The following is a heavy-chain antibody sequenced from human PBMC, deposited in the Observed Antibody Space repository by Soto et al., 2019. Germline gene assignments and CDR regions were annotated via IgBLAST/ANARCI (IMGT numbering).Heavy chain of an antibody. V-gene: IGHV4-39*01. CDR1: GGSISSSSYS. J-gene: IGHJ2*01. CDR2: IYYSGST. D-gene: IGHD4-17*01. Sequence: QLQLQESGPGLVKPSETLSLTCTVSGGSISSSSYSWGWIRQPPGKGLEWIGSIYYSGSTYYNPSLKSRVTISVDTSKNQCSLKLSSVTAADTAVYYCARPTVTTPRAYFELWGRGTLVTVSS. CDR3: ARPTVTTPRAYFEL.